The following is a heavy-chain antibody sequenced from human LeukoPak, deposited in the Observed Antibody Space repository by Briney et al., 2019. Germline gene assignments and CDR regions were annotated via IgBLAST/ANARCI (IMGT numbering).Heavy chain of an antibody. CDR2: IYYSGST. Sequence: SETLSLTCTVSGGSISSYYWSWIRQPPGKGLEWIGSIYYSGSTNYNPSLKSRVTISVDTSKNQFSLKLSSVTAADTAVYYCARAGYCSSTSCPMEIDYWGQGTLVTVSS. D-gene: IGHD2-2*01. V-gene: IGHV4-59*01. CDR3: ARAGYCSSTSCPMEIDY. J-gene: IGHJ4*02. CDR1: GGSISSYY.